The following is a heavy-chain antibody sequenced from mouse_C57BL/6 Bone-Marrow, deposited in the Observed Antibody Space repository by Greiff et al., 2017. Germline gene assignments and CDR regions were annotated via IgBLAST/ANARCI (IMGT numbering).Heavy chain of an antibody. CDR2: IHPSDSDT. V-gene: IGHV1-74*01. Sequence: QVQLQQPGAELVKPGASVKVSCKASGYTFTSYWMHWVKQRPGQGLEWIGRIHPSDSDTNYNQKFKGKATLTVHQSSSTAYMQLSSLTSEDSAVYYCAIWASISYYGSILYYYAMDYWGQGTSVTVSS. D-gene: IGHD1-1*01. CDR3: AIWASISYYGSILYYYAMDY. J-gene: IGHJ4*01. CDR1: GYTFTSYW.